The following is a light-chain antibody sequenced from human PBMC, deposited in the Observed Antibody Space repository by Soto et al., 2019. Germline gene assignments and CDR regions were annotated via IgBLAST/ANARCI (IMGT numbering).Light chain of an antibody. CDR2: AAS. V-gene: IGKV1-9*01. J-gene: IGKJ4*01. CDR1: QGISTY. Sequence: DIQLAQSPSFLSASVGDRVTITCRASQGISTYLVWHQQKPGKAPEFLIYAASTLQSGVPSRFSGSGSGTEFTLTSSSLQPEDFATYYCQQFNSYPLTFGGGTKVEIK. CDR3: QQFNSYPLT.